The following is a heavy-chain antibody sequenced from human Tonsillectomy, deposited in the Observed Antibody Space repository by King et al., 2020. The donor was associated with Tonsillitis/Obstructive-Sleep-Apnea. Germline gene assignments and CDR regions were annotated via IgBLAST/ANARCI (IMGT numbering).Heavy chain of an antibody. D-gene: IGHD6-19*01. J-gene: IGHJ4*02. CDR3: AKERSSSGWYHSHSLDC. V-gene: IGHV3-23*04. CDR1: GFTFSSYA. Sequence: VQLVESGGGLVQPGESLRLSCAASGFTFSSYAMSWVRQAPGKGLEWVSTISGGGRNTYYADSVKGRFTISRDNPKNTLYLQMNSLRAEDTAVYYCAKERSSSGWYHSHSLDCWGQGTLVTASS. CDR2: ISGGGRNT.